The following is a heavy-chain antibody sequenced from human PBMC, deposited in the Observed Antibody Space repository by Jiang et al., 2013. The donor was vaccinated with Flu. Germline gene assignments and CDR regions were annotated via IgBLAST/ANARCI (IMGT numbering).Heavy chain of an antibody. CDR2: IYYSGST. D-gene: IGHD6-13*01. J-gene: IGHJ4*02. CDR1: GGSISSYY. CDR3: ARVTDVAAAGDY. Sequence: GPGLVKPSETLSLTCTVSGGSISSYYWSWIRQPPGKGLEWIGYIYYSGSTNYNPSLKSRVTISVDTSKNQFSLKLSSVTAADTAVYYCARVTDVAAAGDYWGQGTLVTVSS. V-gene: IGHV4-59*01.